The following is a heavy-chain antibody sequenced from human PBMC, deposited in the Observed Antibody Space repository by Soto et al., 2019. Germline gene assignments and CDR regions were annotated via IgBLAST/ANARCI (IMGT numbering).Heavy chain of an antibody. CDR2: IRSKANSYAT. J-gene: IGHJ4*02. D-gene: IGHD5-12*01. CDR3: TRPLQGNGHSGYDGFDY. CDR1: GFTFSGSP. Sequence: GGSLRLSCAASGFTFSGSPMHWVRQASGKGLEWVGRIRSKANSYATAYAASVKGRFTISRDDSKNTAYLQMNSLKTEDTAVYYCTRPLQGNGHSGYDGFDYWGQGT. V-gene: IGHV3-73*01.